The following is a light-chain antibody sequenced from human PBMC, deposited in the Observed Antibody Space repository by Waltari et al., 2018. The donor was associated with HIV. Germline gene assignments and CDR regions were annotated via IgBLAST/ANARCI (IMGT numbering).Light chain of an antibody. V-gene: IGLV2-23*02. Sequence: QSALTQPASVSGSPGQSITLSCTGTSSDIGIYNVVSWYQQHPNIAPKLLIYEVSNRPSGRPARFSASKSGNTASRTISGLQADDEADYYCCSYAASSTSPMVFGTGTKVTVL. CDR3: CSYAASSTSPMV. J-gene: IGLJ1*01. CDR2: EVS. CDR1: SSDIGIYNV.